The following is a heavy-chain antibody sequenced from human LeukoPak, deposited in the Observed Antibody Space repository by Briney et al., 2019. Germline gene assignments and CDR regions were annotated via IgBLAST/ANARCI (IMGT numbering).Heavy chain of an antibody. D-gene: IGHD2-8*01. CDR2: IIGDGTRT. V-gene: IGHV3-74*01. CDR1: GFSFSYYW. CDR3: LRVDDTNGHNWFDP. Sequence: GGSLRLSCAASGFSFSYYWMHWVRQGSGKGPVWVSRIIGDGTRTDYADSVKGRFTISRDNVKSTLYLQMNSLTVEDTAVYYCLRVDDTNGHNWFDPWGQGTLVTVSS. J-gene: IGHJ5*02.